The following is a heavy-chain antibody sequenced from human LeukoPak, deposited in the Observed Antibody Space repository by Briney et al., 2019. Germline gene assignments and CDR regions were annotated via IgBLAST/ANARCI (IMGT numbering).Heavy chain of an antibody. V-gene: IGHV4-59*11. D-gene: IGHD5-12*01. CDR1: GDSINSHY. CDR3: ARETYDYYFDP. CDR2: IHYSGIT. J-gene: IGHJ5*02. Sequence: PSETLSLTCTVSGDSINSHYWNWIRQPPGKGPEWIGCIHYSGITYYSPSLKSRVAISVDTSKKQFSLKLNSVTAADTAVYYCARETYDYYFDPWGQGTLVTVSS.